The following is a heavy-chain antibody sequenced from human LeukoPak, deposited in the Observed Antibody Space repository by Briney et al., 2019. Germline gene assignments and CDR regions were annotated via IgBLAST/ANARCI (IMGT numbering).Heavy chain of an antibody. CDR2: IYYSGST. CDR1: GGSISSSSYY. CDR3: AREVSRGRNGYQIDY. V-gene: IGHV4-39*07. Sequence: PSETLSLTCAVSGGSISSSSYYWGWIRQPPGKGLEWIGSIYYSGSTYYNPSLKSRVTISIDTSKNQFSLSLASLTAADTAVYFCAREVSRGRNGYQIDYWGPGTLVTVSS. D-gene: IGHD5-18*01. J-gene: IGHJ4*02.